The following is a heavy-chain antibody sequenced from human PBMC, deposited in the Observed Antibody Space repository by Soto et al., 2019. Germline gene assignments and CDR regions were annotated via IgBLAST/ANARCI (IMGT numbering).Heavy chain of an antibody. CDR2: IYHSGST. CDR1: GDSITSNSYF. Sequence: SETLSLTCTVSGDSITSNSYFWAWIRQPPGKGLEWIGEIYHSGSTNYNPSLKSRVTISVDTSKNQFSLKLTSVTAADTAVYYCARDKITGLFDYWGQGALVTVSS. J-gene: IGHJ4*02. D-gene: IGHD2-8*02. V-gene: IGHV4-39*07. CDR3: ARDKITGLFDY.